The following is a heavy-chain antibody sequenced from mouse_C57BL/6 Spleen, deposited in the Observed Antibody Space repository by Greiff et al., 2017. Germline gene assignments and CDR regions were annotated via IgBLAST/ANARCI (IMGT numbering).Heavy chain of an antibody. CDR3: ARDSNYWYFDV. CDR2: ISYSGST. Sequence: VQLKESGPGMVKPSQSLSLTCTVTGYSITSGYDWHWIRHFPGNKLEWMGYISYSGSTNYNPSLKSRISITHDTSKNHFFLKLNSVTTEDTATYDCARDSNYWYFDVWGTGTTVTVSS. J-gene: IGHJ1*03. V-gene: IGHV3-1*01. CDR1: GYSITSGYD. D-gene: IGHD2-5*01.